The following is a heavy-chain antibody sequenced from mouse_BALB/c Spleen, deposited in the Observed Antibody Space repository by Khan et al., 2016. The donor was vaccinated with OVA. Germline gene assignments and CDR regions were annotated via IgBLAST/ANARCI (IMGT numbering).Heavy chain of an antibody. CDR1: GFSLSRYN. J-gene: IGHJ4*01. Sequence: VQLQESGTGLVAPSQSLSITCTVSGFSLSRYNIHWVRQPPGQGLAWLGMIWGGGGTDYNSTLKSRLSISKDNSKSQVFLKMNSLQTDDSAMYYCARAYYRYDGYYAMDYWGQGTSVTVSS. CDR2: IWGGGGT. D-gene: IGHD2-14*01. V-gene: IGHV2-6-4*01. CDR3: ARAYYRYDGYYAMDY.